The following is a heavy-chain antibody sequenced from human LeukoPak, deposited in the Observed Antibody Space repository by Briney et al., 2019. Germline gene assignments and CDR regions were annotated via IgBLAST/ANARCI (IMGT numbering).Heavy chain of an antibody. CDR3: ARESSGYPYYFDF. CDR1: GGSISSGSNS. Sequence: SQTLSLTCTVSGGSISSGSNSWNWTRQPAGKDPEWIGRIYSSGSTSYNPSLKSRVTISVDTSKKQFSLTLSSATAADTAVYYCARESSGYPYYFDFWGQGTLVTLSS. D-gene: IGHD3-22*01. J-gene: IGHJ4*02. CDR2: IYSSGST. V-gene: IGHV4-61*02.